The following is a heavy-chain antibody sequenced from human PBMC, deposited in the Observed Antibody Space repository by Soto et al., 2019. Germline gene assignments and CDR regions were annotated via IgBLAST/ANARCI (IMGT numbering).Heavy chain of an antibody. CDR3: AADHMGLRYYYYGMDV. Sequence: SVKVSCKASGSTFTSSAVQWVRQARGQRLEWIGWIVVGSGNTTYAQKFQERVTITRDMSTSTAYMELSSLRSEDTAVYYCAADHMGLRYYYYGMDVWGQGTTVTVSS. J-gene: IGHJ6*02. V-gene: IGHV1-58*01. CDR1: GSTFTSSA. CDR2: IVVGSGNT. D-gene: IGHD2-21*01.